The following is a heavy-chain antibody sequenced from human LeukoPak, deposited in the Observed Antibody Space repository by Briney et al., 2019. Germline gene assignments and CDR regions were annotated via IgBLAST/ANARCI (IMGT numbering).Heavy chain of an antibody. J-gene: IGHJ6*02. CDR3: ARESITMVRGAIYYYYGMDV. V-gene: IGHV3-7*01. CDR2: IKQDGSEK. CDR1: GFTSSTYW. Sequence: GGSLRLSCAASGFTSSTYWMSWVRQAPGKGLEWVANIKQDGSEKYYVDSVKGRFTISRDNSKNTLYLQMNSLRAEDTAAYYCARESITMVRGAIYYYYGMDVWGQGTTVTVSS. D-gene: IGHD3-10*01.